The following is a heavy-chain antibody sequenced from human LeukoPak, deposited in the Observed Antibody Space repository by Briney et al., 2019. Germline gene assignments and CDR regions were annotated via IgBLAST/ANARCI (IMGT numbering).Heavy chain of an antibody. D-gene: IGHD2-15*01. V-gene: IGHV4-34*01. CDR1: GGSFSGYY. CDR2: ITHSDST. J-gene: IGHJ5*02. Sequence: SETLSLTCAVYGGSFSGYYWSWIRQPPGKGLEWIGEITHSDSTNYNSSLKSRVTISVDTSKNQFSLKLSSVTAADTAVYYCARVPYCSGGGCYSWFDPWGQGTLVTVSS. CDR3: ARVPYCSGGGCYSWFDP.